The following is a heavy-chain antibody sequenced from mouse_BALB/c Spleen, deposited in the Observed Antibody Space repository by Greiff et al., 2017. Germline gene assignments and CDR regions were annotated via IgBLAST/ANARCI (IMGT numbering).Heavy chain of an antibody. V-gene: IGHV5-17*02. D-gene: IGHD2-1*01. J-gene: IGHJ3*01. CDR2: ISSGSSTI. CDR1: GFAFSSFG. Sequence: EVKLLESGGGLVQPGGSRKLSCAASGFAFSSFGMHWVRQAPEKGLEWVAYISSGSSTIYYADTVKGRFTISRDNPKNTLFLQMTSLRSDDTAMYYCARSEDGNYGPVLDYWGQGTLVTVSA. CDR3: ARSEDGNYGPVLDY.